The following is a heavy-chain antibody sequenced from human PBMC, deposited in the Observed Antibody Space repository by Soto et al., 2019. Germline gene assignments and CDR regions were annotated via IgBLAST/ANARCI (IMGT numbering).Heavy chain of an antibody. V-gene: IGHV3-21*01. J-gene: IGHJ4*02. D-gene: IGHD2-21*02. Sequence: GGFLRLSCAASGFTFSSYSMNWVRQAPGKGLEWVSSISSSSSYIYYADSVKGRFTISRDNAKNSLYLQMNSLRAEDTAVYYCARDREVVTPDYFDYWGQGTLVTVSS. CDR1: GFTFSSYS. CDR2: ISSSSSYI. CDR3: ARDREVVTPDYFDY.